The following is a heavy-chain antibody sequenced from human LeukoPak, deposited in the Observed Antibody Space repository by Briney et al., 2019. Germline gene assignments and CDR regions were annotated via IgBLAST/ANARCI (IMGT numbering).Heavy chain of an antibody. J-gene: IGHJ3*01. D-gene: IGHD3-3*01. CDR3: ARTNRNRSLRFLEWFIPV. CDR2: ISSSSSTI. CDR1: GFTFSSYS. Sequence: TGGSLRLSCAASGFTFSSYSMNWVRQAPGKGLEWVSYISSSSSTIYYADSVKGRFTISRDNAKNSLYLQMNSLRAEDTAVYYCARTNRNRSLRFLEWFIPVWGQGTMVTVSS. V-gene: IGHV3-48*04.